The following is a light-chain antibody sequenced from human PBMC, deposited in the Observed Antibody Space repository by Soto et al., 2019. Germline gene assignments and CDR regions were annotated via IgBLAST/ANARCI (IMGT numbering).Light chain of an antibody. CDR2: KAS. CDR1: QSISVW. Sequence: DIQMTHSPSTMSESVGDRVTITCRASQSISVWLAWYQQKPGKAPNLLIYKASSLESGVPSRFSGSGSGTEFTLTISSLQPDDFATYYCQQYNSYWTFGQGTKVDIK. J-gene: IGKJ1*01. CDR3: QQYNSYWT. V-gene: IGKV1-5*03.